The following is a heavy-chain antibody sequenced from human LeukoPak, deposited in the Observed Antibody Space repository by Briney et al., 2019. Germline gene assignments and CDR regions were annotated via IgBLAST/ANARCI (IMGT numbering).Heavy chain of an antibody. CDR2: VNLQGST. J-gene: IGHJ4*02. CDR1: GGSITQTNY. V-gene: IGHV4-4*02. CDR3: AREGGPYRPLDY. Sequence: SETLSLTCDVSGGSITQTNYWTWVRPPPGKGLEWIGEVNLQGSTKYNPSLMRRVAISVDTSANHVSLQLTSVTAADTAVYYCAREGGPYRPLDYSGQGTLVTVSS.